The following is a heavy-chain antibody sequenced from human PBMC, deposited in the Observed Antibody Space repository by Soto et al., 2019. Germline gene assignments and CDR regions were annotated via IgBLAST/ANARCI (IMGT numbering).Heavy chain of an antibody. D-gene: IGHD6-19*01. CDR1: GGSSSGYY. V-gene: IGHV4-34*01. CDR2: INHSGNT. Sequence: QVQLQQWGAGLLKPSETLSLTCTVYGGSSSGYYWSRIRQPPGKGLEWIGEINHSGNTNYNPSLKSRVTISIDTSKNQFSLKLSSVTAADTAVYYCAKPKRYTSGWYRDAFDIWGQGTMVTVSS. CDR3: AKPKRYTSGWYRDAFDI. J-gene: IGHJ3*02.